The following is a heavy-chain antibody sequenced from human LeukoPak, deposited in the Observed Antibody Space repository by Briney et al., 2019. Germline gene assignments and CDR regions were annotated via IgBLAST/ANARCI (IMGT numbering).Heavy chain of an antibody. V-gene: IGHV3-48*03. CDR2: ISSSGSTI. Sequence: GGSLRLSCAASGFTFSSYEMNWVRQAPGKGLEWVSYISSSGSTIYYADSVKGRFTISRDNAKNSLYLQMNSLRAEDTAVYYCARDPYSSGWPYYYYYMDVWGKGTTVTVSS. D-gene: IGHD6-19*01. CDR1: GFTFSSYE. CDR3: ARDPYSSGWPYYYYYMDV. J-gene: IGHJ6*03.